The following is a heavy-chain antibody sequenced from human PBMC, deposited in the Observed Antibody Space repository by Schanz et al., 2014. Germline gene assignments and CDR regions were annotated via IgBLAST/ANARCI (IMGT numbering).Heavy chain of an antibody. CDR3: AKDISDTSGKDDY. CDR1: GFSFGTYA. J-gene: IGHJ4*02. V-gene: IGHV3-23*04. CDR2: ISGTGGDDT. D-gene: IGHD3-22*01. Sequence: ERLVESGGGVVQPGRSLRLSCAASGFSFGTYAMSWVRQAPGKGLLWVSSISGTGGDDTYYADSVKGRFTISRDNSKNTLFLQMNSLRVEDSAIYYCAKDISDTSGKDDYWGQGTLVTVSS.